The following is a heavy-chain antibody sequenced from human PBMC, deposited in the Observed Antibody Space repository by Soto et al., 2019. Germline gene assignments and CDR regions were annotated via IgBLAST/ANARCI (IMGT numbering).Heavy chain of an antibody. J-gene: IGHJ1*01. CDR2: ISAYNGNT. CDR1: GYTFTSYG. V-gene: IGHV1-18*01. D-gene: IGHD2-21*02. Sequence: ASVKVSCKASGYTFTSYGISWVRQAPGQGLEWMGWISAYNGNTSYAQKLQGRVTMTTDTSTSTAYMELRSLRSDDTAVYYCAREDIVVVTAIQYFQYWGQGTLVTVSS. CDR3: AREDIVVVTAIQYFQY.